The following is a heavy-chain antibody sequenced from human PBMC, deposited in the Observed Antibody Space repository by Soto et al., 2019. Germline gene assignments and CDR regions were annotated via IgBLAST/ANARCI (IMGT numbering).Heavy chain of an antibody. V-gene: IGHV4-31*03. Sequence: TLSLTCTVSGGSISSGGYFWSWVRQHPGKGLEWIGDIYYSGRTYYNPSLKSRVTISVDTSKNQFSLKLSSVTAADTAVYYCARFAREENPKVGSWYYFDYWGQGTRVTVSS. CDR1: GGSISSGGYF. CDR2: IYYSGRT. D-gene: IGHD6-13*01. CDR3: ARFAREENPKVGSWYYFDY. J-gene: IGHJ4*02.